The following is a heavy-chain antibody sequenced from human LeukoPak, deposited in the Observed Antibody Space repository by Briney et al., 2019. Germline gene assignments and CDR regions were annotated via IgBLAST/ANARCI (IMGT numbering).Heavy chain of an antibody. CDR3: ARRFGQLLYPLDY. Sequence: PGGSLRLSCVASGFTFSSYSMSWVRQAPGKELDWVSSISGSGSDTYYADSVKGRFTVSRDNAKNSLFLQMSSLRAEDTAVYYCARRFGQLLYPLDYWGQGTLLTVSS. D-gene: IGHD3-10*01. J-gene: IGHJ4*02. CDR1: GFTFSSYS. CDR2: ISGSGSDT. V-gene: IGHV3-21*01.